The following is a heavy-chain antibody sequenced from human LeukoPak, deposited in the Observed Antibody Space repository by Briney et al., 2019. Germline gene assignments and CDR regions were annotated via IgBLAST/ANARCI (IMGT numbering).Heavy chain of an antibody. D-gene: IGHD2-2*01. CDR3: ARAKLVVPAAKRGWFDA. Sequence: PSETLSLPCAVYGGSFSGYHWSWLRQPPGKGLEWIGEINNSGSTKYYPALKSRVTTSAGTPTNQSSLKLSSMTAADAAVYYCARAKLVVPAAKRGWFDAWGQGTLVTVSS. J-gene: IGHJ5*02. CDR2: INNSGST. V-gene: IGHV4-34*01. CDR1: GGSFSGYH.